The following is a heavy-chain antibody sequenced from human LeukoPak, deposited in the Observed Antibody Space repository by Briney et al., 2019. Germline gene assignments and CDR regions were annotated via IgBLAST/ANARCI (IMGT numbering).Heavy chain of an antibody. V-gene: IGHV3-30*02. D-gene: IGHD6-13*01. Sequence: GGSLRLSCAASGFTFDNYGMFWFRQAPGKGLDWVSFIRFDGSHKYYADSVKGRFTISRDNSKNTVYLQMDSLRAEDTAVYYCAKDRPTVYSSSWLHFLDSWGQGTLVTVSS. J-gene: IGHJ4*02. CDR2: IRFDGSHK. CDR3: AKDRPTVYSSSWLHFLDS. CDR1: GFTFDNYG.